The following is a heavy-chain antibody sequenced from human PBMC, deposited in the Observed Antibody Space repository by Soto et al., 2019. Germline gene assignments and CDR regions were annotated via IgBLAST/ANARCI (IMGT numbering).Heavy chain of an antibody. Sequence: QVQLVQSGAEVKKPGASVKVSCKASGYTFTSYGISWVRQAPGQGLEWMGWISAYNGNTNYAQKLQGRVTMTTDPSPSTAYRELRSLTSDDTAVYYCASVGIDYGDFDYWGQGTLVTVSS. CDR3: ASVGIDYGDFDY. D-gene: IGHD4-17*01. V-gene: IGHV1-18*01. CDR2: ISAYNGNT. J-gene: IGHJ4*02. CDR1: GYTFTSYG.